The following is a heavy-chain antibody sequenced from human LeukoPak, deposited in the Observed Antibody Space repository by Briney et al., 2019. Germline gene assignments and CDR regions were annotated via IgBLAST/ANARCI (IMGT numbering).Heavy chain of an antibody. CDR1: GFTFDDYA. J-gene: IGHJ6*02. Sequence: SGGSLRLSCAASGFTFDDYAMHWGRHAPGKGLVWVSGISWNRGSIGYADSVKGRFTISRDNAKNSLYLQMNSLRAEDTALYYCAKDIWQWRHYYGMDVWGQGTTVTVSS. CDR3: AKDIWQWRHYYGMDV. CDR2: ISWNRGSI. D-gene: IGHD6-19*01. V-gene: IGHV3-9*01.